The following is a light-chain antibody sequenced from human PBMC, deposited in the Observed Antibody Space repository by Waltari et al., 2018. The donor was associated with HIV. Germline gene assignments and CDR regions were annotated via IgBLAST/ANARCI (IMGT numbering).Light chain of an antibody. J-gene: IGLJ2*01. CDR3: AVWGDSLNGPV. CDR1: SSDLGSNT. V-gene: IGLV1-44*01. Sequence: QSVLTQPHSASGTPGQRVTISCSGSSSDLGSNTVNWYQQLPGTAPKLLLYSNNQRPSGVPDRFSGSKSGTSASLAISGLQSEDEADYYCAVWGDSLNGPVFGGGTKLTVL. CDR2: SNN.